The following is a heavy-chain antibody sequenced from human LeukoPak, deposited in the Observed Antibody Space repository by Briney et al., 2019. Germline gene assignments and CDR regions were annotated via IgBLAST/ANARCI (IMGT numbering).Heavy chain of an antibody. CDR3: AREVYYDFWSGPRDYYYMDV. J-gene: IGHJ6*03. Sequence: ASVKVSCKASGSTFTNYDINWVRQATGQGLEWMGWMNPNSGNTGYAQKFQGRVTITRNTSISTAYMELSSLRSEDTAVYYCAREVYYDFWSGPRDYYYMDVWGKGTTVTVSS. D-gene: IGHD3-3*01. CDR1: GSTFTNYD. V-gene: IGHV1-8*01. CDR2: MNPNSGNT.